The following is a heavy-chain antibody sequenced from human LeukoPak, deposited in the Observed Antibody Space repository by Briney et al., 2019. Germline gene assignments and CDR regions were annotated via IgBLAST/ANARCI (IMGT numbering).Heavy chain of an antibody. CDR2: ISSGGSTI. J-gene: IGHJ3*01. CDR1: GFIFDSYS. CDR3: ARDIAPSAIPDAFDF. Sequence: PGGSLTLSCAASGFIFDSYSMNWVRQAPGKGLEWVSYISSGGSTINYADSVKGRFAISRDNAKNSLYLQMNSLRAEDTAVYYCARDIAPSAIPDAFDFWGQGTMVTVSS. D-gene: IGHD2-2*02. V-gene: IGHV3-48*01.